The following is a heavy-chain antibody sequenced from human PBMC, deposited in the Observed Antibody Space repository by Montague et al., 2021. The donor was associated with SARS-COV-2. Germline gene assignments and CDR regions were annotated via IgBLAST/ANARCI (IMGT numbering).Heavy chain of an antibody. J-gene: IGHJ4*02. CDR1: GGSISSGSYY. CDR3: VEIVGATDY. Sequence: SETLSLTCTVSGGSISSGSYYWGWIRQPPGKGLEWIGSIYYSGSTYYNPSLKSRVTISVDTSKNQFSLKLSSVTAADTAVYYCVEIVGATDYWGQGTLVTVSS. D-gene: IGHD1-26*01. CDR2: IYYSGST. V-gene: IGHV4-39*01.